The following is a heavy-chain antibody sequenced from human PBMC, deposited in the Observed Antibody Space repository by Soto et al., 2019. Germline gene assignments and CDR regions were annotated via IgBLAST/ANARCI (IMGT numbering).Heavy chain of an antibody. CDR2: ISSSSSTI. J-gene: IGHJ3*02. CDR1: GFTFSSYS. V-gene: IGHV3-48*01. D-gene: IGHD2-15*01. Sequence: GGSLRLSCAASGFTFSSYSMNWVRQAPGKGLEWVSYISSSSSTIYYADSVKGRFTISRDNAKNSLYLQMNSLRAEDTAVYYCARVGVVVLDAFDIWGQGTMVTVSS. CDR3: ARVGVVVLDAFDI.